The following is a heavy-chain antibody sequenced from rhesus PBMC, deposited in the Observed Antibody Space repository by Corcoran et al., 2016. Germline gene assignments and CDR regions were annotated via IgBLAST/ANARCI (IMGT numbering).Heavy chain of an antibody. CDR1: GGSISDSYR. Sequence: QVQLQESGPGVVKPSETLSLTCAVSGGSISDSYRWSRIRQPPGKGLEWIGYIYGSSTSTNYNPSLNSRVTSSKDTSKNQFSLKLSSGTAADTAVYYCAGTGVINTDFDYWGQGVLVTVSS. J-gene: IGHJ4*01. D-gene: IGHD3-34*01. V-gene: IGHV4S10*01. CDR3: AGTGVINTDFDY. CDR2: IYGSSTST.